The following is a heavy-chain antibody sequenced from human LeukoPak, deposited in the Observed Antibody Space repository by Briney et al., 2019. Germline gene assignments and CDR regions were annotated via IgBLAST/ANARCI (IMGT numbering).Heavy chain of an antibody. D-gene: IGHD6-13*01. CDR1: GGSFSGYY. CDR2: INHGGST. Sequence: SETLSLTCAVYGGSFSGYYWSWIRQAPGKGLQWIGEINHGGSTNYNPSLKSRVTMSVDTSKNQSSLKLSSVTAADTAVYYCARSSVAAAGTPDYWGQGTLVTVSS. V-gene: IGHV4-34*01. CDR3: ARSSVAAAGTPDY. J-gene: IGHJ4*02.